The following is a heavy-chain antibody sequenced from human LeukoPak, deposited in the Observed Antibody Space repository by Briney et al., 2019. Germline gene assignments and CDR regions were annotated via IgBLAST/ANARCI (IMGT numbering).Heavy chain of an antibody. CDR3: AKELWFGESHIDNAFDI. D-gene: IGHD3-10*01. J-gene: IGHJ3*02. CDR1: GFTFSSYA. V-gene: IGHV3-23*01. Sequence: SGGSPRLSCAASGFTFSSYAMSWVRQAPGKGLEWVSAISGSGGSTYYADSVKGRFTISRDNSKNTLYLQMNSLRAEDTAVYYWAKELWFGESHIDNAFDIWGQGAMVTVSS. CDR2: ISGSGGST.